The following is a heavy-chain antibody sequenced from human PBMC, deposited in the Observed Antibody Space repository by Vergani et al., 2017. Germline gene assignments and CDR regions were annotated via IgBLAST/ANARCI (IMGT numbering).Heavy chain of an antibody. Sequence: EVQLVESGGGLVKPGGSLRLSCAASGFTFSSYSMNWVRRAPGKGLEWVSSISSSSSYIYYADSVKGRFTISRDNSKNTLYLQMNSLRAEDTAVYYCAKDLDTFSAFDIWGQGTMVIVSS. D-gene: IGHD2-2*02. CDR1: GFTFSSYS. J-gene: IGHJ3*02. CDR2: ISSSSSYI. V-gene: IGHV3-21*04. CDR3: AKDLDTFSAFDI.